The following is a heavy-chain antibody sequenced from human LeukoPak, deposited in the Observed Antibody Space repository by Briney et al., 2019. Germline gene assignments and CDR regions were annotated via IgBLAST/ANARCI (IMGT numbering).Heavy chain of an antibody. Sequence: PSETLSLTCTVSGGSSSAYYYTWIRQPPGKGLEWIGLIYNSGSTNYNPSLKSRVIISADTSKNQFSLKLTSVTAADTVVYYCAREFSDWGQGTLVTVSS. D-gene: IGHD6-19*01. CDR1: GGSSSAYY. J-gene: IGHJ4*02. V-gene: IGHV4-59*01. CDR2: IYNSGST. CDR3: AREFSD.